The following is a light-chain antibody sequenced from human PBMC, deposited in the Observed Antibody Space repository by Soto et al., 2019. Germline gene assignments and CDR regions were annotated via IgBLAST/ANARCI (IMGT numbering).Light chain of an antibody. CDR3: AAWDESLSGLYV. CDR2: RNN. V-gene: IGLV1-47*01. J-gene: IGLJ1*01. Sequence: VLTQPPSASGTPGQRVTISCSGSSSNIGSNYVFWYQQLPGTAPKVLIYRNNRRPSGVSDRFSGSKFGTSASLAISGLRSEDEADYYCAAWDESLSGLYVFGTGTKVTVL. CDR1: SSNIGSNY.